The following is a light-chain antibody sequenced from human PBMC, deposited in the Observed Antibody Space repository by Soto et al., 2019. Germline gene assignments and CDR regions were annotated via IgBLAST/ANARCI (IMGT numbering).Light chain of an antibody. V-gene: IGKV1-39*01. CDR2: AAS. CDR3: QQSYSAPRWT. J-gene: IGKJ1*01. CDR1: QDIIRH. Sequence: DIQMTQSPSSLSASVGDGVTITCRASQDIIRHLNWYQHKPGRAPNLLISAASSLQSGVPSRFSGSGSGTDFTLTISSLQIEDFATYYCQQSYSAPRWTFGQGTKVDIK.